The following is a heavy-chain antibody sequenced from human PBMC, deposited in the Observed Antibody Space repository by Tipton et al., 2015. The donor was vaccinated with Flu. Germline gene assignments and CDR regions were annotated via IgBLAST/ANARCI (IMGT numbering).Heavy chain of an antibody. D-gene: IGHD5-12*01. Sequence: SLRLSCAASGFIFSDYAMHWVRQAPGKGLKYVSTITTNGDNTYYADSVKGRFTISRDNSKNTLYLQMGSLRADDMAVYYCARDVSGYSGYVHWGQGTLVTVSS. V-gene: IGHV3-64*02. J-gene: IGHJ4*02. CDR2: ITTNGDNT. CDR1: GFIFSDYA. CDR3: ARDVSGYSGYVH.